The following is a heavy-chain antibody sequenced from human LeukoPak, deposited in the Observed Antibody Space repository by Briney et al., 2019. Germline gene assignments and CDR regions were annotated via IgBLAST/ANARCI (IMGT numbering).Heavy chain of an antibody. D-gene: IGHD1-26*01. CDR3: ARTYSGSYYAAFDI. CDR1: GYSISSGYY. CDR2: IYHSGST. J-gene: IGHJ3*02. V-gene: IGHV4-38-2*02. Sequence: SETLSLTCTVSGYSISSGYYWGWIRQPPGKGREWIGSIYHSGSTYYNPSLKSRVTISVDTSKNQFSLKLSSVTAADTAVYYCARTYSGSYYAAFDIWGQGTMVTVSS.